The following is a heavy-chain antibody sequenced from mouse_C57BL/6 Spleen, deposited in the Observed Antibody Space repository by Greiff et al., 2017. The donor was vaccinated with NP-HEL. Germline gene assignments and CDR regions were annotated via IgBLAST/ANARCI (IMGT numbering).Heavy chain of an antibody. CDR1: GYTFTDYY. J-gene: IGHJ3*01. CDR3: ARGDYSNWFAY. Sequence: EVQLQQSGPELVKPGASVKISCKASGYTFTDYYMNWVKQSHGKSLEWIGDINPNNGGTSYNQKFKGKATLTVDKSSSTAYMELRSLTSEDSAVYYCARGDYSNWFAYWGQGTLVTVSA. V-gene: IGHV1-26*01. CDR2: INPNNGGT. D-gene: IGHD2-5*01.